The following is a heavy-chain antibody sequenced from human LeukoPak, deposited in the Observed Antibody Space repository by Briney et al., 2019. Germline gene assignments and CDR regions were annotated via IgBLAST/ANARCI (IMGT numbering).Heavy chain of an antibody. CDR1: GRSISSYY. Sequence: PSETLSLTCTVSGRSISSYYWTWFRQPPGKGLDWVGYIYYSGSTNYTPSLKSRVTISVDTSKNQFSLKLSSVTAADTAVYYCARGAHYYDTSGYLMPLNYWGQGTLVTVSS. D-gene: IGHD3-22*01. V-gene: IGHV4-59*13. J-gene: IGHJ4*02. CDR3: ARGAHYYDTSGYLMPLNY. CDR2: IYYSGST.